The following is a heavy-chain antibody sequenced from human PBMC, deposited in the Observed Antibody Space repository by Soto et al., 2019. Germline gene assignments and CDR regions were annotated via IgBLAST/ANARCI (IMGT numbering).Heavy chain of an antibody. D-gene: IGHD2-21*02. Sequence: SETLSLTCIVSGESISSSSYYWGWIRQPPGKGLEWIGSIYYSGRTYYNPSFKSRVTISIDTSKNQFSLKLSSVTATDTAVYYCARQRTTVVTRAYFDHWGQGALVTVSS. CDR2: IYYSGRT. V-gene: IGHV4-39*01. J-gene: IGHJ4*02. CDR3: ARQRTTVVTRAYFDH. CDR1: GESISSSSYY.